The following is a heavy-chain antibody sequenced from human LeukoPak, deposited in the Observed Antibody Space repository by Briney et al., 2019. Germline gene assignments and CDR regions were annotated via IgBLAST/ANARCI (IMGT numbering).Heavy chain of an antibody. CDR3: ARVAYCGGDCYSDAFDI. D-gene: IGHD2-21*01. Sequence: SETLSLTCTVSGSSISSYYWSWIRQPAGKGLEWIGRIYTSGSTNYNPSLKSRVTMSVDTSKNQFSLKLSSVTAADTAVYYCARVAYCGGDCYSDAFDIWGQGTMVTVSS. J-gene: IGHJ3*02. CDR2: IYTSGST. V-gene: IGHV4-4*07. CDR1: GSSISSYY.